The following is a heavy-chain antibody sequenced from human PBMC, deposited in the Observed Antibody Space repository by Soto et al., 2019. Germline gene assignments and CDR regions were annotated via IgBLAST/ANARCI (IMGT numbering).Heavy chain of an antibody. Sequence: ETLSLTCTVSGGSISSSSYYWGWIRQPPGKGLEWIGEINHSGSTNYNPSLKSRVTISVDTSKNQFSLKLSSVTAADTAVYYCARGINQQLVHHYYYYMDVWGKGTTVTVSS. D-gene: IGHD6-13*01. V-gene: IGHV4-39*07. J-gene: IGHJ6*03. CDR2: INHSGST. CDR3: ARGINQQLVHHYYYYMDV. CDR1: GGSISSSSYY.